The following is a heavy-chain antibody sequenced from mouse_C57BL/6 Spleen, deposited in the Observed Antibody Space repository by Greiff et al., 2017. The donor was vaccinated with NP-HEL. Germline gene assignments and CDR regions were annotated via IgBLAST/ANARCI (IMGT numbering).Heavy chain of an antibody. Sequence: VQLQQSGPELVKPGASVKISCKASGYAFSSSWMNWVKQRPGKGLEWIGRIYPGDGDTNYNGKFKGKATLTADKYSSTAYMQLSSLTSEDSAVYFCARPWDEGDFYYWGQGTTLTVSS. CDR1: GYAFSSSW. J-gene: IGHJ2*01. D-gene: IGHD4-1*01. CDR2: IYPGDGDT. V-gene: IGHV1-82*01. CDR3: ARPWDEGDFYY.